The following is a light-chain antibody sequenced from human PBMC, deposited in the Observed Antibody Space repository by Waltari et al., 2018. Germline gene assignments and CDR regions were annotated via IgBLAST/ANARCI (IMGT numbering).Light chain of an antibody. Sequence: ETVVTQSPATLSVSPGERATLSCKTSQTIGRSLAWYQRKPGQAPRLVIYGASIRATGSPARCSGSGSETEFALTISGLQSEDVAVYYCQQYNNWPPGTFGQGTKVEI. J-gene: IGKJ1*01. CDR2: GAS. CDR1: QTIGRS. CDR3: QQYNNWPPGT. V-gene: IGKV3-15*01.